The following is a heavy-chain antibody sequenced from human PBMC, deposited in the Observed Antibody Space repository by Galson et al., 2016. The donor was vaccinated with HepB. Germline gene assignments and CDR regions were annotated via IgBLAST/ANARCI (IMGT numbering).Heavy chain of an antibody. D-gene: IGHD2/OR15-2a*01. CDR1: GASISSGSHY. CDR2: ISYSGNA. CDR3: ARDQRIGDGYDI. Sequence: TLSLTCSVSGASISSGSHYWTWIRQHPGKGLEWIGCISYSGNAYYNPSLKSRLTISLDTSKNQFSLKLTSVTAADTAVYYCARDQRIGDGYDIWGQGTMATVSS. V-gene: IGHV4-31*03. J-gene: IGHJ3*02.